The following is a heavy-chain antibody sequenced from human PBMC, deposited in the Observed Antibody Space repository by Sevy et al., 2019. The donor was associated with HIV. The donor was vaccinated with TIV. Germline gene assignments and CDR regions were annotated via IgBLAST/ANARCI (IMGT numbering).Heavy chain of an antibody. CDR2: IKSKTDGGTT. CDR3: TTGASATRSNFDY. V-gene: IGHV3-15*07. Sequence: GGSLRLSCAASGFTFSNAWMNWVRQAPGKGLEWVGRIKSKTDGGTTDYAAPVKGRFTISRDDSKNMLYLQMNSLKNEDTAVYYCTTGASATRSNFDYWGQGTLVTVSS. CDR1: GFTFSNAW. J-gene: IGHJ4*02.